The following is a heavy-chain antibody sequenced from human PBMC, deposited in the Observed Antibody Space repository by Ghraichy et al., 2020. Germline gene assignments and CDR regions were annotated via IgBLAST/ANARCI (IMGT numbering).Heavy chain of an antibody. Sequence: ASVKVSCKASGYTFTGYHIHWVRQAPGLGLEWMGWINPKNTDDTYYAQKFQGRVTMTRDTSISTAYMQLSGLTSDDSAVYYCGRDPDLGPTNADDVWGQGTMLIVSS. CDR3: GRDPDLGPTNADDV. D-gene: IGHD7-27*01. CDR1: GYTFTGYH. CDR2: INPKNTDDT. V-gene: IGHV1-2*02. J-gene: IGHJ3*01.